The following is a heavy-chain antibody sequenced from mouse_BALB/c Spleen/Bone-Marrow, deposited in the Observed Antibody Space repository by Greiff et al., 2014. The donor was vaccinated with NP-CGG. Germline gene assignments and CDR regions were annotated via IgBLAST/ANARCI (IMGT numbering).Heavy chain of an antibody. Sequence: VQLQQSGAELVRSGASVKLSCKASGYTFTNYWINWVKQRPGQGLEWIGNIYPSDSYTTYNQNFKDKATLTVDKSSSTAYMQLSSPTSEDSAVYYCTGYGNYFDYWGQGTTLTVSS. V-gene: IGHV1-69*02. CDR1: GYTFTNYW. D-gene: IGHD2-1*01. CDR3: TGYGNYFDY. CDR2: IYPSDSYT. J-gene: IGHJ2*01.